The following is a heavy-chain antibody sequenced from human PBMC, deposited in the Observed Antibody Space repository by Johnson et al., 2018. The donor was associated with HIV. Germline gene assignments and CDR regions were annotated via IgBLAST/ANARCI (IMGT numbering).Heavy chain of an antibody. Sequence: VQLVESGGGLVPPGGSLRLSCAASGFTFDDYAMHWVRQAPGKGLEWVSVINWSGGSTAYADSVKGRFTISRDNAKNSLYPQMNSLRAEDTALYYCARVAAAAGRLTDAFDIWGQGTMVSVSS. J-gene: IGHJ3*02. D-gene: IGHD6-13*01. CDR2: INWSGGST. CDR1: GFTFDDYA. CDR3: ARVAAAAGRLTDAFDI. V-gene: IGHV3-20*04.